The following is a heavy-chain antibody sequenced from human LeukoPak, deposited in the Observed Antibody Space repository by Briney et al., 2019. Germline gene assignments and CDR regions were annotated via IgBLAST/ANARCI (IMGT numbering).Heavy chain of an antibody. V-gene: IGHV3-7*03. CDR2: IKQDGSEK. CDR1: GFTFSTYW. J-gene: IGHJ5*02. Sequence: GGSLRLSCAASGFTFSTYWMSWVRQAPGTGLEWVASIKQDGSEKSYVDSVKGRFTISRDNAKNSLYLQMNSLRAEDTAVYYCAKAPGYDILTGYSPLIRFDPWGQGTLVTVSS. D-gene: IGHD3-9*01. CDR3: AKAPGYDILTGYSPLIRFDP.